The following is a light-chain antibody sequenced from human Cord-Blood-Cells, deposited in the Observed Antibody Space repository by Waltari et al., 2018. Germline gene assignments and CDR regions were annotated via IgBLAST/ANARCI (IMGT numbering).Light chain of an antibody. CDR2: DAS. CDR3: QQRSNWPRT. Sequence: EIVLTQSPATLSLSPGERATLSFRASQSVSSYLAWYQQKPGQAPRLLIYDASNRATGIPARFSGSGSGTDFTLTISSPEPEDFAVYYCQQRSNWPRTFGQGTKVEIK. CDR1: QSVSSY. V-gene: IGKV3-11*01. J-gene: IGKJ1*01.